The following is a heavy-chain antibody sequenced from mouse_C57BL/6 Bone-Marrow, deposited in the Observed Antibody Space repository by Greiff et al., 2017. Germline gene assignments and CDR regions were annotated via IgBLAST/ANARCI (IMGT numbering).Heavy chain of an antibody. V-gene: IGHV1-19*01. Sequence: VQLQQSGPVLVKPGASVKMSCKASGYTFTDYYMNWVKQSHGKSLEWIGVINPYNGGTSYNQKFKGKATLTVDKSSSTAYMELNSLTSEDSAVYYCARRGGYSYYFDDWGKGTTLTVSS. D-gene: IGHD2-3*01. CDR2: INPYNGGT. CDR1: GYTFTDYY. J-gene: IGHJ2*01. CDR3: ARRGGYSYYFDD.